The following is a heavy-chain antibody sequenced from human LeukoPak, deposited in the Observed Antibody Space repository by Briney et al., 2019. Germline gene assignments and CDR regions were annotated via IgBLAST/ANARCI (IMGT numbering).Heavy chain of an antibody. CDR1: GYTFTGYY. D-gene: IGHD5-18*01. CDR3: ASMTVDTAMVYY. CDR2: INPNSGGT. J-gene: IGHJ4*02. V-gene: IGHV1-2*02. Sequence: ASVKVSCKASGYTFTGYYMHWVRQAPGQGLEWTGWINPNSGGTNYAQKFQGRVTMTRDTSISTAYMELSRLRSDDTAVYYCASMTVDTAMVYYWGQGTLVTVSS.